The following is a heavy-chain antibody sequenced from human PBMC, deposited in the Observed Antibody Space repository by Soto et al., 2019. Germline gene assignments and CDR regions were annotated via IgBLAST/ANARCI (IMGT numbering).Heavy chain of an antibody. D-gene: IGHD3-10*01. V-gene: IGHV3-21*01. Sequence: EVQLVESGGGLVKPGGSLRLSCISSGFTFRTYTMNWVRQAPGKGLERVSDIRGFSPYTSNADSVKCRFTITRDNANNTLSLQTNSLRAAHTALYYCARERGYDAHDPYYNARTIWGPGTTASVSS. J-gene: IGHJ6*01. CDR3: ARERGYDAHDPYYNARTI. CDR1: GFTFRTYT. CDR2: IRGFSPYT.